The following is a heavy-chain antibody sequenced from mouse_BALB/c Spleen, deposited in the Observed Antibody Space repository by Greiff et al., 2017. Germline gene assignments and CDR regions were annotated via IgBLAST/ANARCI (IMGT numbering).Heavy chain of an antibody. CDR2: INPNNGDT. J-gene: IGHJ3*01. Sequence: VQLKQSGPELVKPGASVKMSCKASGYTFTDYYMTWVKQSHGKSLEWIGDINPNNGDTFYNQKFKGKATLTVDKSSSTAYMQLNSLTSEDSAVYYCARDYDYDWFAYWGQGTLVTVSA. V-gene: IGHV1-26*01. CDR3: ARDYDYDWFAY. CDR1: GYTFTDYY. D-gene: IGHD2-4*01.